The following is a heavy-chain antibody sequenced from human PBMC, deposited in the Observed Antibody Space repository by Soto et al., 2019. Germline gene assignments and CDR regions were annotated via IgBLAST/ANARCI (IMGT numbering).Heavy chain of an antibody. CDR1: GGTFSTYA. Sequence: QVQLVQAGGEVKKPGSSVKVSCKASGGTFSTYAISWVRQAPGQGLEWMGGIIPIFDTANYAQKFQGRVTITADESTSTXDXXLSSLRSVDTAVYYCARHDRISSSCYYYYYYGMDVWGQGTTVTVSS. CDR3: ARHDRISSSCYYYYYYGMDV. J-gene: IGHJ6*02. V-gene: IGHV1-69*12. CDR2: IIPIFDTA. D-gene: IGHD2-2*01.